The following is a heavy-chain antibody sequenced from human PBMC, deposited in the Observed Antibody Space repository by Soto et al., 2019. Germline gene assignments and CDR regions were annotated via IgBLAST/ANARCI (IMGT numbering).Heavy chain of an antibody. CDR1: GYTFTNHG. V-gene: IGHV1-18*04. Sequence: ASVKVSCKASGYTFTNHGISWVRQAPGQGLEWLGWISGHNGNTEYAQRLKGGVTMTADTSTSTAYMELRSLRSDDTAVYYCARDLYPLAYYFDFWGQGTLVTVSS. D-gene: IGHD2-8*01. CDR2: ISGHNGNT. J-gene: IGHJ4*02. CDR3: ARDLYPLAYYFDF.